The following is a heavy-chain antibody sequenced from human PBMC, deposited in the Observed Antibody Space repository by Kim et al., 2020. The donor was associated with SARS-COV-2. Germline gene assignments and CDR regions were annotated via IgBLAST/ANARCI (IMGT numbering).Heavy chain of an antibody. D-gene: IGHD3-22*01. CDR2: INHSGST. V-gene: IGHV4-34*01. Sequence: SETLSLTCAVYGGSFSGYYWSWIRQPPGKGLEWIGEINHSGSTNYNPSLKSRVTISVDTSKNQFSLKLSSVTAADTAVYYCARVPRYYYDSSPPYWYFDLWGRGTLVTVSS. CDR3: ARVPRYYYDSSPPYWYFDL. J-gene: IGHJ2*01. CDR1: GGSFSGYY.